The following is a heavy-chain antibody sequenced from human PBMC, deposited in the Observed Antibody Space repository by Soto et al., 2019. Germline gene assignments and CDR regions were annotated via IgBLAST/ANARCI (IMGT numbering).Heavy chain of an antibody. D-gene: IGHD3-22*01. J-gene: IGHJ5*02. Sequence: QVQLVQSGAEVKKPGASVKVSCKASGYTFTSYGISWVRQAPGQGLEWMGWISAYNGNTNYAQKLQGRVTMTTDTSTSTANMELRSLRSDDTAVYYCASNDYDRGGAGMWFDPWGQGTLVTVSS. CDR2: ISAYNGNT. V-gene: IGHV1-18*01. CDR1: GYTFTSYG. CDR3: ASNDYDRGGAGMWFDP.